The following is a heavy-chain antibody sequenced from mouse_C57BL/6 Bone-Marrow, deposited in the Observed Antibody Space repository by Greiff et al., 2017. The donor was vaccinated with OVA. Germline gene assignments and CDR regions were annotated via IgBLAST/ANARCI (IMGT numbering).Heavy chain of an antibody. CDR3: TTTVVFDY. D-gene: IGHD1-1*01. J-gene: IGHJ2*01. Sequence: EVQRVESGAELVRPGASVKLSCTASGFNIKDDYMHWVKQRPEQGLEWIGWIDPENGDTEYASKFQGKATITADTSSNTAYLQLSSLTSEDTAVYYCTTTVVFDYWGQGTTLTVSS. CDR1: GFNIKDDY. CDR2: IDPENGDT. V-gene: IGHV14-4*01.